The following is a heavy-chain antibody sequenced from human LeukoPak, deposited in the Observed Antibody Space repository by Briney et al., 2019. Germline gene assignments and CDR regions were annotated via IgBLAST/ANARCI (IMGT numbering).Heavy chain of an antibody. V-gene: IGHV3-30*02. CDR2: IRYDGSNK. D-gene: IGHD2-8*02. CDR1: GFSFSSYG. J-gene: IGHJ4*02. CDR3: AKDSSGSNRYWDY. Sequence: GGSLRLSCAASGFSFSSYGMHWVRQAPGKGLEWVTFIRYDGSNKYYADSVKGRFTISRDNSKNTLYLQMNSRRTEDTAVYYCAKDSSGSNRYWDYGGQGTLVTVSS.